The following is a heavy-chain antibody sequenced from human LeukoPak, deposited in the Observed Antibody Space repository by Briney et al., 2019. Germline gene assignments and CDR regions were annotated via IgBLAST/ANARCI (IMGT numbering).Heavy chain of an antibody. CDR3: AREEQYDYVWGSYRYWDY. V-gene: IGHV4-59*01. D-gene: IGHD3-16*02. CDR1: GGSISSYY. J-gene: IGHJ4*02. CDR2: IYYSGST. Sequence: SETLSLTCTVSGGSISSYYWSWIRQPPGKGLEWIGYIYYSGSTNYNPSLKSRVTISVDTSKNQFSLKLSPVTAADTAVYYCAREEQYDYVWGSYRYWDYWGQGTLVTVSS.